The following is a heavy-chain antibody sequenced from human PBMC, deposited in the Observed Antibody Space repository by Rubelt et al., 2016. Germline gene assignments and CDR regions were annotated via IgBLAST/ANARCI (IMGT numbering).Heavy chain of an antibody. CDR2: INPNSGGT. CDR3: ARVNYDSSGYEGIRVGFDY. J-gene: IGHJ4*02. D-gene: IGHD3-22*01. V-gene: IGHV1-2*02. Sequence: GEGLEWMGWINPNSGGTNYAQKFQGRVTMTRDTSISTAYMELSRLRSDDTAVYYCARVNYDSSGYEGIRVGFDYWGQGTLVTVSS.